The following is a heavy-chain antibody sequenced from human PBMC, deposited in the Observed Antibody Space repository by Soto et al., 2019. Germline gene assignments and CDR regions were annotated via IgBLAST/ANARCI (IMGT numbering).Heavy chain of an antibody. Sequence: SGPTLVNPTQTLTLTCTFSGFSLSTSGVGVGWNRQPPGKALEWLALIYWNDDKRYSPSLKSRLTITKDTSKNQVVLTMTNMDPVDTATYYCAHSRSGVVVPAALHYYYYGMDVWGQGTTVTVSS. V-gene: IGHV2-5*01. CDR3: AHSRSGVVVPAALHYYYYGMDV. CDR1: GFSLSTSGVG. D-gene: IGHD2-2*01. J-gene: IGHJ6*02. CDR2: IYWNDDK.